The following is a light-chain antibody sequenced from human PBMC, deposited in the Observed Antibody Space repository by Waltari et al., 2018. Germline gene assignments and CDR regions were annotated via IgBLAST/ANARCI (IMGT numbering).Light chain of an antibody. V-gene: IGKV4-1*01. CDR1: QSILYSSNNKNY. CDR2: WAS. J-gene: IGKJ4*01. Sequence: DIVMTQSPDSLAVSLGERATIDCKSSQSILYSSNNKNYLALYQRKPGQPPKLLIYWASTRASGVPDRFSGSGSGTDFTLTISSLQAEDVAVYYCQKYYSTPPSFGGGTKVEIK. CDR3: QKYYSTPPS.